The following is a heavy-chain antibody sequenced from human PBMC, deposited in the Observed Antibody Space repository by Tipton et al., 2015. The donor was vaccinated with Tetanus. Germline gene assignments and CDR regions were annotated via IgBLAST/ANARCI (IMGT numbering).Heavy chain of an antibody. CDR3: ARESWNRDAFDL. CDR1: GGSISSYY. V-gene: IGHV4-59*01. J-gene: IGHJ3*01. CDR2: IYYSGST. Sequence: TLSLTCTVSGGSISSYYWSWIRQPPGKGLEWIGYIYYSGSTNYNPSLKSRVTISVDTSKNQFSLKLSSVTAADTAVYYCARESWNRDAFDLWGQGTMVTVSS. D-gene: IGHD1-1*01.